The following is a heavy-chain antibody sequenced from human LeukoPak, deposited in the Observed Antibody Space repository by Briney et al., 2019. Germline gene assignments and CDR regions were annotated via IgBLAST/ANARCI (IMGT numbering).Heavy chain of an antibody. D-gene: IGHD1-26*01. J-gene: IGHJ4*02. CDR1: GFSLSSNA. V-gene: IGHV3-23*01. Sequence: GGSLRLSCAASGFSLSSNAMSWVRQAPGKGPEWVSAISSDTTYYAASVKGRFTISKDISKNTLSLQMNSLRAEDTAIYYCVKESPYGSPRFYYFDYWGQGILVTVSS. CDR3: VKESPYGSPRFYYFDY. CDR2: ISSDTT.